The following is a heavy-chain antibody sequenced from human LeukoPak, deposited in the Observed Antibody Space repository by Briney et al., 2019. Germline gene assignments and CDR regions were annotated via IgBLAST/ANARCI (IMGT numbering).Heavy chain of an antibody. D-gene: IGHD5-24*01. J-gene: IGHJ1*01. CDR1: GYTFTSYY. Sequence: RASVKVSCKASGYTFTSYYMHWVRQAPGQGLEWMGIINPSGGSTSYAQKFQGRVTMTRDTSTSTVHMELSSLRSEDTAVYYCARGRSVEMATIFRYFQHWGQGTLVTVSS. V-gene: IGHV1-46*01. CDR2: INPSGGST. CDR3: ARGRSVEMATIFRYFQH.